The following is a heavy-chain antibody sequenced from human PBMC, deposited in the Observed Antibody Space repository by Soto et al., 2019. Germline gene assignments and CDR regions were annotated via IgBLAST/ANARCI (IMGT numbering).Heavy chain of an antibody. V-gene: IGHV3-30*09. CDR2: ISFDGTSE. Sequence: PGGSPRLSRTASGFPFSRYTMHWLRRAPGKALEWFGFISFDGTSEYYGGRLKGRIVISRDNSQDSLYPQMDTLRRDDTAIYYCARDTVTSLTPYQGFYDYGMDVWGQGT. CDR3: ARDTVTSLTPYQGFYDYGMDV. CDR1: GFPFSRYT. D-gene: IGHD2-2*01. J-gene: IGHJ6*02.